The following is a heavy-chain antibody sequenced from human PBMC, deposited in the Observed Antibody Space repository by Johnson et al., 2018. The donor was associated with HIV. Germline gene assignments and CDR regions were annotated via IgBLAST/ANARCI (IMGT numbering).Heavy chain of an antibody. CDR1: GFTFDDYG. CDR3: QGDSGSYHGNDAFDI. J-gene: IGHJ3*02. Sequence: VQLVESGGGVVRPGGSLRLSCAASGFTFDDYGMSWVRQAPGKGLEWVSGINWNGGSTGYADSVKGRCTISRDNAKNSLYLQMNSLSAEDTALYYCQGDSGSYHGNDAFDIWGQGTMVTVSS. D-gene: IGHD1-26*01. V-gene: IGHV3-20*04. CDR2: INWNGGST.